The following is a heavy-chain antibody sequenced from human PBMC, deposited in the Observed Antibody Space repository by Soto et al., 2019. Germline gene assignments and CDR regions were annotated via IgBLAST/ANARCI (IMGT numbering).Heavy chain of an antibody. Sequence: EVQLLESGGGLVQPGESLRLSCAASGFTFSSYAMSWVRQAPGKGLEWVSVISGRDDSTYYADSVKGWFTISRDTSKNTLYLQMYRLRAEDTAVYYCAKRSSSSTFDYCGQGTLVTVSS. V-gene: IGHV3-23*01. CDR3: AKRSSSSTFDY. CDR1: GFTFSSYA. CDR2: ISGRDDST. D-gene: IGHD6-6*01. J-gene: IGHJ4*02.